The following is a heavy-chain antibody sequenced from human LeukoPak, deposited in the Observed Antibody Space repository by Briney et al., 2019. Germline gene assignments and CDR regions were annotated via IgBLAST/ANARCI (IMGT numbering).Heavy chain of an antibody. CDR2: IYYSGST. V-gene: IGHV4-59*01. CDR3: ATSSSWYGNWFDP. J-gene: IGHJ5*02. D-gene: IGHD6-13*01. CDR1: GGSISGYY. Sequence: PSETLSLTCTVSGGSISGYYWSWIRQPPGKGLEWIGYIYYSGSTNYNPSLKSRVTISVDTSKNQFSLKLSSVTAADTAVYYCATSSSWYGNWFDPWGQGTLVTVSS.